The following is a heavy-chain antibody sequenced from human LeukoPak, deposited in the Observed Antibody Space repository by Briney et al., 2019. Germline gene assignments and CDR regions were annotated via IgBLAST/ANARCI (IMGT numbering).Heavy chain of an antibody. D-gene: IGHD7-27*01. CDR3: AKSGRNWAYLEY. CDR1: GFTLSNYG. V-gene: IGHV3-33*06. CDR2: IWYDGTNK. J-gene: IGHJ4*02. Sequence: GRSLRLSCAVSGFTLSNYGMHWVRQAPGKGLEWVAVIWYDGTNKYYADSVRGRFTISRNSSKNTSYLQMNSLRAEDTAVYYCAKSGRNWAYLEYWGQGTLVTVSS.